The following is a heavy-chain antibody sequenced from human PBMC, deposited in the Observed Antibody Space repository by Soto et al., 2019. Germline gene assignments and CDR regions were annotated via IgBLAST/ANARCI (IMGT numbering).Heavy chain of an antibody. CDR3: ERRGMASRGDYYGMDV. CDR1: GYSFTSYW. CDR2: IDPSDSYT. J-gene: IGHJ6*02. Sequence: EVQLVQSGAEVKKPGESLRISCKGSGYSFTSYWISWVRQMPGKGLEWMGRIDPSDSYTNYSPSFQGHVTISADKSISTAYLQWSSLKASDTAMYYCERRGMASRGDYYGMDVWGQGTTVTVSS. V-gene: IGHV5-10-1*01. D-gene: IGHD3-16*01.